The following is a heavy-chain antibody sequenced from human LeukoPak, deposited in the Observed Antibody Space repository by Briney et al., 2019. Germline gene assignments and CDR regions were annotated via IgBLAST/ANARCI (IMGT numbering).Heavy chain of an antibody. V-gene: IGHV3-23*01. Sequence: GGSLRLSCAASGFTFSSSAMTWVRQAPGKGLEWVSAISGSGDNTYYADSVKGRFTISRDNSRNTLYLQMSSLRAEDTAVYYCTKAHLTGYYDDAPHIWGQGTMVTVSS. CDR1: GFTFSSSA. CDR3: TKAHLTGYYDDAPHI. D-gene: IGHD3-9*01. J-gene: IGHJ3*02. CDR2: ISGSGDNT.